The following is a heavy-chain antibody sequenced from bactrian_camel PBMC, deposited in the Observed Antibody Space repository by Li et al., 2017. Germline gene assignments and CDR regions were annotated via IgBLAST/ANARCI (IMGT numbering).Heavy chain of an antibody. CDR2: ISLEGST. CDR1: GFTFDGSD. Sequence: HVQLVESGGGSVQAGGSLRLSCIASGFTFDGSDMGWYRQAPGNECELVASISLEGSTYYDDSVKGRFIISQDIVKSAVYLQMNSPKADDTAVYYCVREPPLGGSLWDHWGQGTQVTVS. V-gene: IGHV3S55*01. D-gene: IGHD6*01. J-gene: IGHJ4*01. CDR3: VREPPLGGSLWDH.